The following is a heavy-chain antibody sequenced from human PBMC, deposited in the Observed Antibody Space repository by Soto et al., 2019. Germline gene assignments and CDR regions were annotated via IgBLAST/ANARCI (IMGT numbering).Heavy chain of an antibody. D-gene: IGHD2-21*02. CDR3: AYSVSSWHVVTARHFDY. V-gene: IGHV1-69*13. J-gene: IGHJ4*02. CDR1: GGTFSSYA. CDR2: IIPIFGTA. Sequence: SVKVSCKASGGTFSSYAISWVRQAPGQGLEWMGGIIPIFGTANYAQKFQGRVTITADGSTSTAYMELSSLRSEDTAVYYCAYSVSSWHVVTARHFDYWGQGTLATVSS.